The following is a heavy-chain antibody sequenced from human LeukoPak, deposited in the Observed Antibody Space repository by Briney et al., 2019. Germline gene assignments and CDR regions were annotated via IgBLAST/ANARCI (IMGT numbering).Heavy chain of an antibody. Sequence: GGSLRLSCAASGFTISYYSMNWVRQAPGKGLEWVSYISSSGSIIYYADSVKGRFTISRDNAKNSLYLQMNSLRAEDTAVYYCARGAYYYDSSTYLSDVAYWGQGTLVTVSS. CDR3: ARGAYYYDSSTYLSDVAY. D-gene: IGHD3-22*01. J-gene: IGHJ4*02. V-gene: IGHV3-48*01. CDR2: ISSSGSII. CDR1: GFTISYYS.